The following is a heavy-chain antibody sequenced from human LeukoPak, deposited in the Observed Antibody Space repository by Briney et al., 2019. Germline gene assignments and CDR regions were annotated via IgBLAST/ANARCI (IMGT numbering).Heavy chain of an antibody. CDR1: GYSFTSYY. CDR3: ARGAWFGELNDTFDY. J-gene: IGHJ4*02. V-gene: IGHV1-2*07. Sequence: GASVKVSCKASGYSFTSYYMHWVRQAPGQGLEWMGWINPNSGGTNYLHKFQGRVTMTRDTSISTAYMELSRLRSDDTAVYYCARGAWFGELNDTFDYWGQGTLATVSS. D-gene: IGHD3-10*01. CDR2: INPNSGGT.